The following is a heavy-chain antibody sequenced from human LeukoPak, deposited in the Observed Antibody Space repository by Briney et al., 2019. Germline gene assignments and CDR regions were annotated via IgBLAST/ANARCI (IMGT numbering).Heavy chain of an antibody. CDR2: ISSSGSTI. D-gene: IGHD3-10*01. V-gene: IGHV3-48*03. Sequence: GGSLRLSCAASGFTFSSYEMNWVRQAPGKGLEWVSYISSSGSTIYYADSVKGRFTISRDNAKNSLYLQMNSLRAEDTAVYYCARAFLLRFGELNDYWGQGTLVTVSS. J-gene: IGHJ4*02. CDR1: GFTFSSYE. CDR3: ARAFLLRFGELNDY.